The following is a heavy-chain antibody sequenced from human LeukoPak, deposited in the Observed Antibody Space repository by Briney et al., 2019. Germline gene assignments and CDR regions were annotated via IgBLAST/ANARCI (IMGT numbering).Heavy chain of an antibody. D-gene: IGHD5-18*01. CDR3: ARDLIYTGYSYGYGAFDI. J-gene: IGHJ3*02. V-gene: IGHV1-69*04. Sequence: SVRVSCKASGGTFSSYAISWVRQAPGQGLEWMGRIIPILGIANYAQKFQGRVTITADKSTSTAYMELSSLRSEDTAVYYCARDLIYTGYSYGYGAFDIWGQGTMVTVSS. CDR2: IIPILGIA. CDR1: GGTFSSYA.